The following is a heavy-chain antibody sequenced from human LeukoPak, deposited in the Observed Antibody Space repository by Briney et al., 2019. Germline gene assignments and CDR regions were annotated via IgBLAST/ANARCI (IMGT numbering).Heavy chain of an antibody. Sequence: GGSLRLSCAASGFTFDDYAMHWVRQGPGKSLEWVSLINENGDIAYYGDSVRGRFTVSRDNAKNSLYLQMNSLRAEDTALYYCARLPSRYSTRDYWGQGTLVTVSS. CDR3: ARLPSRYSTRDY. CDR1: GFTFDDYA. V-gene: IGHV3-43*02. J-gene: IGHJ4*02. D-gene: IGHD5-18*01. CDR2: INENGDIA.